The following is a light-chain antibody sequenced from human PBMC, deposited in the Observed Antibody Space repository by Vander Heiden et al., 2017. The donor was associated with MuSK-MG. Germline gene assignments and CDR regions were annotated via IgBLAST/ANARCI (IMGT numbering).Light chain of an antibody. CDR1: SSDVGSYNL. Sequence: QSALTQPASASGSPGQSITISCTGTSSDVGSYNLVSWYQQHTGKAPKLMIYEGSTRPLGVSNRFSSSKSGNTASLTISGLQAEDEADYYCCSYAGSSAWVFGGGTKLTVL. J-gene: IGLJ3*02. V-gene: IGLV2-23*01. CDR3: CSYAGSSAWV. CDR2: EGS.